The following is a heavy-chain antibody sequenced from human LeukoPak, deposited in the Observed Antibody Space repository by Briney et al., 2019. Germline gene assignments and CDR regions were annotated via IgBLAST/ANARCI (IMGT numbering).Heavy chain of an antibody. CDR1: GGSISSYY. CDR3: ASGGTKYWGYYYYGMDV. Sequence: SETLSLTCTVSGGSISSYYRSWIRQPPGKGLEWIGYIYYSGSTNYNPSLKSRVTISVDTSKNQFSLKLSSVTAADTAVYYCASGGTKYWGYYYYGMDVWGQGTTVTVSS. J-gene: IGHJ6*02. D-gene: IGHD7-27*01. V-gene: IGHV4-59*01. CDR2: IYYSGST.